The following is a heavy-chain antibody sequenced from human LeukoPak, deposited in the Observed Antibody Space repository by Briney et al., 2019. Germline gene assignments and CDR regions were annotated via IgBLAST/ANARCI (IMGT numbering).Heavy chain of an antibody. Sequence: AGGSLRLSCVASGFTLSSYWMSWVRQAPGRGLEWVTNIKQDGSDKYYVDSVKGRFTISRDNAKNSLFLQMNSLRAEDTAVYYCARGGSYFDYWGQGTLVTVSS. J-gene: IGHJ4*02. CDR2: IKQDGSDK. V-gene: IGHV3-7*04. CDR1: GFTLSSYW. CDR3: ARGGSYFDY. D-gene: IGHD1-26*01.